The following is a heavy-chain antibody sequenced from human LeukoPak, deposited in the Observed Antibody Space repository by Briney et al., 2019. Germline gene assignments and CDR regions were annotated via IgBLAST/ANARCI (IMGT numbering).Heavy chain of an antibody. V-gene: IGHV4-34*01. Sequence: LXLTXAXYGVSFSGYYWSWIRQPPGKGLEWVGEINHSGSTNYNPSLKSRVTISVDTSKNQFSLKLSSVTAADTAVYYCARCSSGWLMSYYYGMDVWGQGTTVTVSS. CDR3: ARCSSGWLMSYYYGMDV. J-gene: IGHJ6*02. CDR2: INHSGST. CDR1: GVSFSGYY. D-gene: IGHD6-19*01.